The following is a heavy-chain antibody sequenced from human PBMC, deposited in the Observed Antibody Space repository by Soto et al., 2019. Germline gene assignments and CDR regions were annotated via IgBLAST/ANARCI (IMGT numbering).Heavy chain of an antibody. V-gene: IGHV1-2*02. CDR2: INPKSGDT. D-gene: IGHD1-26*01. CDR1: GYTFTGYY. Sequence: QEQLVQSGAEVKQPGASVKVSCKASGYTFTGYYIHWVRQAPGQGREWMGWINPKSGDTKYAQKFQGRVTVSRDTSISTAYMELSRLRADDTAVYYCARSSGGYSYNGMDVWCQGTTVTVSS. J-gene: IGHJ6*02. CDR3: ARSSGGYSYNGMDV.